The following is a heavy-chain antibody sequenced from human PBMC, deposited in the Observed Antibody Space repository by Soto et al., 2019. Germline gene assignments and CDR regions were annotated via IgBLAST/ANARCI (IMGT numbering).Heavy chain of an antibody. Sequence: SETLSLTCAVSGGSISSGGYSWSWIRQPPGKGLEWIGYIYHSGSTYYNPSLKSRVTISVDTSKNQFSLKLSSVTAADTAVYYCMLGSGWKDFDYWGQGTLATVSS. J-gene: IGHJ4*02. CDR1: GGSISSGGYS. CDR3: MLGSGWKDFDY. D-gene: IGHD3-22*01. V-gene: IGHV4-30-2*01. CDR2: IYHSGST.